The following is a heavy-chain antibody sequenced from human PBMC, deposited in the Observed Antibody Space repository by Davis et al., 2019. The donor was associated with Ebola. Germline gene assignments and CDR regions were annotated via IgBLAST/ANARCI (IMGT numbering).Heavy chain of an antibody. D-gene: IGHD6-13*01. V-gene: IGHV1-69*06. CDR1: GGTFSSYA. Sequence: SVKVSCKASGGTFSSYAISWVRQAPGQGLEWMGGIIPIFGTANYAQKFQGRVTITADKSTSTAYMELSSLRPEDTAVYYCAGEYSSSWYRTFDYWGQGTLVTVSS. J-gene: IGHJ4*02. CDR3: AGEYSSSWYRTFDY. CDR2: IIPIFGTA.